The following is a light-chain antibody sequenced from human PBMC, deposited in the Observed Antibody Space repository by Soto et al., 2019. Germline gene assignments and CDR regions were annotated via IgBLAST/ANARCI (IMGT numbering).Light chain of an antibody. V-gene: IGLV1-40*01. J-gene: IGLJ1*01. CDR2: GNN. CDR3: QSYDSTLSARYV. CDR1: SSNIGADYD. Sequence: QSVLTQPPSVSGAPGHRVTISCTGSSSNIGADYDVHWYQQRPGTAPKLLIFGNNNWPSGVPDRFSGSKSGTSASLAITGLQAEDEGDYYCQSYDSTLSARYVFGTGTKVTVL.